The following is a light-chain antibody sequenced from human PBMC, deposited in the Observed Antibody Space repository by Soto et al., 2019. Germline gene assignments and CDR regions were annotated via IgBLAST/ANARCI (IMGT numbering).Light chain of an antibody. V-gene: IGKV3-20*01. CDR1: QGVTSSY. Sequence: EIVMTQSPATLSVSPGERATLSCRASQGVTSSYLAWYQQKHGQAPRLLIFGAFNRATGIPDRFSGSGSGTDLTITISRLEPEDFEVYYCQQYDTSSVTFGQGTRLEIK. CDR2: GAF. J-gene: IGKJ5*01. CDR3: QQYDTSSVT.